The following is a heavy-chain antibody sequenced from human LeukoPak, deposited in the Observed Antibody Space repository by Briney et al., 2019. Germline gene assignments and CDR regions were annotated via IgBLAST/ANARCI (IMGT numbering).Heavy chain of an antibody. Sequence: ASVKVSCKASGYTFTGYYMHWVRQAPGQGLEWMGWINPNSGGTNYAQKFQGRVTMTRDTSVSTAYMELSRLRSDDTAVYYCARGFVYYDSSGYYQFRDGMDVWGQGTTVTVSS. J-gene: IGHJ6*02. V-gene: IGHV1-2*02. D-gene: IGHD3-22*01. CDR3: ARGFVYYDSSGYYQFRDGMDV. CDR1: GYTFTGYY. CDR2: INPNSGGT.